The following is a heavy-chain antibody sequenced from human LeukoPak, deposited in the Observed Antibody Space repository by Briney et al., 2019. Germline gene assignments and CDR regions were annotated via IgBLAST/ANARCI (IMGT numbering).Heavy chain of an antibody. Sequence: ASVKVSCKASGYTFTSYGISWVRQAPGQGLEWMGWISAYNGNTNYAQKLQGRVTMTTDTSTSTAYMELRSLRSDDTAVYYCARVDAGAGYSIREDIWGQGTMVTVSS. V-gene: IGHV1-18*01. CDR1: GYTFTSYG. J-gene: IGHJ3*02. CDR2: ISAYNGNT. CDR3: ARVDAGAGYSIREDI. D-gene: IGHD6-19*01.